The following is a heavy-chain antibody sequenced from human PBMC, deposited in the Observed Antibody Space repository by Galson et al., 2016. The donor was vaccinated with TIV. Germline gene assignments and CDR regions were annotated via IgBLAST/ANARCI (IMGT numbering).Heavy chain of an antibody. V-gene: IGHV1-24*01. CDR1: GNSLDELV. Sequence: SVKVSCKVSGNSLDELVIHWVRQAPGKGLEWMGGYDPEVFKTVYAPRFQGRVTMNADTDRDTAYMELGSLRIDDTAVYYCATVAWFPGLSPDNWGQGTLVSVSS. CDR2: YDPEVFKT. D-gene: IGHD2/OR15-2a*01. J-gene: IGHJ4*02. CDR3: ATVAWFPGLSPDN.